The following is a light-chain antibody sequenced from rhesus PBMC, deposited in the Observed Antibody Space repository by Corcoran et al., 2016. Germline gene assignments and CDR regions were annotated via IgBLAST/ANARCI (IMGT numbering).Light chain of an antibody. CDR3: YQHSSGYS. CDR2: GAS. CDR1: QSVSSY. J-gene: IGKJ2*01. V-gene: IGKV3-10*01. Sequence: QVILTQSRATLSLSPGERATLSCRASQSVSSYLAWYQQKPGQAPRPLIYGASRRATGIPDRFSGSGSGTDFTLTISSLEPEDVGVYHCYQHSSGYSFGQGTKVEIK.